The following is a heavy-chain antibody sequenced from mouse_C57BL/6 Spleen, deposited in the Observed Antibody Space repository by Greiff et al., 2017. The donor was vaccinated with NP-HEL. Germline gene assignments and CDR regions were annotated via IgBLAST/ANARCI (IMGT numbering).Heavy chain of an antibody. Sequence: VQLQQSGPGLVQPSQSLSITCTVSGFSLTSYGVHWVRQSPGKGLEWLGVIWSGGSTDYNAAFISRLSISKDNSKSQVFFKMNSLQADDPAIYYCARNSYYGSSYEDAMDYWGQGTSVTVSS. J-gene: IGHJ4*01. D-gene: IGHD1-1*01. CDR3: ARNSYYGSSYEDAMDY. CDR2: IWSGGST. CDR1: GFSLTSYG. V-gene: IGHV2-2*01.